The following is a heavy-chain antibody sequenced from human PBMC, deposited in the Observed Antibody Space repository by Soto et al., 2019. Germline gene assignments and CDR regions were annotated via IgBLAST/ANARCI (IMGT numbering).Heavy chain of an antibody. CDR2: IYASGSP. CDR3: ARGVGSSPPRY. V-gene: IGHV4-59*01. CDR1: GGSISVYY. D-gene: IGHD1-26*01. Sequence: SETLSLTCTISGGSISVYYWSWVRQPPGHELEWIGYIYASGSPYYNPSLRSRVTISADTSKNQISLKLTSPTAADTAVHYCARGVGSSPPRYWGRGTLVTVSS. J-gene: IGHJ4*02.